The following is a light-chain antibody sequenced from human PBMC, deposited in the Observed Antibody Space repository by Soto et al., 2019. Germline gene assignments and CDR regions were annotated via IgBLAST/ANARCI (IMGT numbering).Light chain of an antibody. CDR2: LEGSGTY. Sequence: QSVLTQSSSASASLGSSVKLTCNRSSGHSTYIIAWHQQQPGKAPRYMMKLEGSGTYNKGSGVPDRFSGSSSGADRYLTISNLQFEDEAEYYCETWDTNTRVFGGGTKLTVL. J-gene: IGLJ2*01. CDR3: ETWDTNTRV. CDR1: SGHSTYI. V-gene: IGLV4-60*02.